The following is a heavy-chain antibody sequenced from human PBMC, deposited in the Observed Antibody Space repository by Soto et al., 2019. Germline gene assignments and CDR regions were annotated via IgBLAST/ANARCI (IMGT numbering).Heavy chain of an antibody. CDR1: GLTFSSSA. J-gene: IGHJ4*02. Sequence: QMQLVQSGPEVRKPGTSVKVSCKASGLTFSSSAVQWVRQARGQRLEWIGWIVVGSGSTKYAQKFQERVTITRDMSTSSAYMELSSLRSEDKAVYYCAAPPNRDAYNYGYWGQGTLVTVSS. V-gene: IGHV1-58*01. CDR2: IVVGSGST. CDR3: AAPPNRDAYNYGY. D-gene: IGHD5-12*01.